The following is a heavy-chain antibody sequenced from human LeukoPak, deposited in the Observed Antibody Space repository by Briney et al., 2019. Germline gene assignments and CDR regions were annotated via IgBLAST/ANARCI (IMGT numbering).Heavy chain of an antibody. D-gene: IGHD3-10*01. CDR1: GYSFTSYW. Sequence: ESLRLSCKGSGYSFTSYWIGWVRQMPGKGLEWMGIIYPGESDTIYSPSFQGQVTISADKSISTAYLQWSSLKASDTAMYYCARSLTMIRGVIGNWFGPWGQGTLVTVSS. J-gene: IGHJ5*02. V-gene: IGHV5-51*01. CDR2: IYPGESDT. CDR3: ARSLTMIRGVIGNWFGP.